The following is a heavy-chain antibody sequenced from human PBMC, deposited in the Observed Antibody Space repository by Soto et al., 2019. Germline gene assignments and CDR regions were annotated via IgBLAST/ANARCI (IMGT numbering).Heavy chain of an antibody. CDR2: IYYSGST. CDR3: ARHVGYYEFFYFDY. Sequence: QLQLQESGPGLVKPSETLSLTCTVSGGSISSSSYYWGWIRQPPGKGLEWIGSIYYSGSTYYNPSLKSRVTISVDTSKNQFSLKLSSVTAADTAVYYCARHVGYYEFFYFDYWGQGTLVTVSS. CDR1: GGSISSSSYY. V-gene: IGHV4-39*01. J-gene: IGHJ4*02. D-gene: IGHD3-22*01.